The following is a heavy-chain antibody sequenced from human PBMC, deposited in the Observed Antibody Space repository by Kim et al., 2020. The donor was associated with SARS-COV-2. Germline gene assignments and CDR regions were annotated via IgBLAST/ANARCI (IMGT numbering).Heavy chain of an antibody. D-gene: IGHD6-13*01. CDR1: GFTFSSYG. Sequence: GGSLRLSCAASGFTFSSYGMHWVRQAPGKGLEWVAVIWYDGSNKYYADSVKGRFTISRDNSKNTLYLQMNSLRAEDTAVYYCAGGIAAAVNWGQGTLVTVSS. V-gene: IGHV3-33*01. J-gene: IGHJ4*02. CDR2: IWYDGSNK. CDR3: AGGIAAAVN.